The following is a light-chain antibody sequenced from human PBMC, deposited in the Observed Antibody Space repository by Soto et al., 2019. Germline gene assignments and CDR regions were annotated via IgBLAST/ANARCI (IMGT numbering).Light chain of an antibody. J-gene: IGLJ3*02. V-gene: IGLV2-11*01. CDR2: DVT. Sequence: QSALTQPHSVSGSPGQSVTISCSGTSSDVGNYNYVSWYQHHPGKAPKLMIYDVTTRPSGVPDRFSGSKSGNTASLTISGLQAEDEADFYCCSYAGSYTWVFGGGIKLTVL. CDR1: SSDVGNYNY. CDR3: CSYAGSYTWV.